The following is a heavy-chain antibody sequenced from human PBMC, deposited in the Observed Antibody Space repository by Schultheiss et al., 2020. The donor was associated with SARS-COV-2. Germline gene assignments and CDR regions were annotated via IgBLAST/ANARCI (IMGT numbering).Heavy chain of an antibody. Sequence: SETLSLTCAVYGGSFSGYYWSWIRQPAGKGLEWIGYIFYSGSTNYNPSLKSRVTISVDTSKDQFSLKLSSVTAADTAVYYCASEPIVVVPAAYFDYWGQGTLVTVSS. V-gene: IGHV4-59*01. CDR2: IFYSGST. J-gene: IGHJ4*02. CDR3: ASEPIVVVPAAYFDY. CDR1: GGSFSGYY. D-gene: IGHD2-2*01.